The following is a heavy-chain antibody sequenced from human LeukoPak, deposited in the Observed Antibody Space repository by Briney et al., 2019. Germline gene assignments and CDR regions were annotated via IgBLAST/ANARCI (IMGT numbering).Heavy chain of an antibody. Sequence: KPSETLSLTCTVSGDSVSNYYWTWIRQPPGKGLEYIGYIHSSGSTNYSPSLKSRVTMSLDTSKNQFSLKLTSVTAADTAVYYCARVHNYNFDYWGQGTLVTVSS. CDR2: IHSSGST. J-gene: IGHJ4*02. D-gene: IGHD4-11*01. CDR3: ARVHNYNFDY. CDR1: GDSVSNYY. V-gene: IGHV4-59*02.